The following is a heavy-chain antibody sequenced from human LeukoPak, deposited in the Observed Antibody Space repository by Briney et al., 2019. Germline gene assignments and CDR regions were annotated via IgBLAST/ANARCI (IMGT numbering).Heavy chain of an antibody. CDR3: ARGLWSAHRREYYFDS. Sequence: ASVKVSCKASGYTFTTRAIHWVRQAPGQRLEWMGWINAGNGDTKFSQNYQARVTITRDASASTAYMELSSLTSEDTAVYFCARGLWSAHRREYYFDSWGQGTLVTVSS. J-gene: IGHJ4*02. V-gene: IGHV1-3*01. CDR2: INAGNGDT. CDR1: GYTFTTRA. D-gene: IGHD3-3*01.